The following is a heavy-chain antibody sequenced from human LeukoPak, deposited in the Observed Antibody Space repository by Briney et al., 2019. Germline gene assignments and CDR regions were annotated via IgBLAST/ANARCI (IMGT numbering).Heavy chain of an antibody. D-gene: IGHD3-9*01. CDR1: GFIFSNYW. CDR2: INTDGSST. J-gene: IGHJ4*02. V-gene: IGHV3-74*01. CDR3: AGQPLYYDILTGYYRGVNY. Sequence: PGGSLRLSCAASGFIFSNYWMSWVRQAPGKGLVWVSRINTDGSSTSYADSVKGRFTISRDNAKNTLYLQMNSLRAEDAAVYYCAGQPLYYDILTGYYRGVNYWGQGTLVTVSS.